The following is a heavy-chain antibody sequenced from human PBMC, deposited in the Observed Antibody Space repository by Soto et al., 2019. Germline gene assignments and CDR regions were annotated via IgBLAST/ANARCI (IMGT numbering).Heavy chain of an antibody. D-gene: IGHD3-3*01. CDR2: IIPIFGTA. Sequence: SVKVSCKASGGTFSSYAISWVRQAPGQGLEWMGGIIPIFGTANYAQKSQGRVTITADESTSTAYMELSSLRSEDTAVCYCAGEPRAYYDLWSGPLQYYYYRLDVWGKGTTVTVSS. CDR1: GGTFSSYA. V-gene: IGHV1-69*13. J-gene: IGHJ6*04. CDR3: AGEPRAYYDLWSGPLQYYYYRLDV.